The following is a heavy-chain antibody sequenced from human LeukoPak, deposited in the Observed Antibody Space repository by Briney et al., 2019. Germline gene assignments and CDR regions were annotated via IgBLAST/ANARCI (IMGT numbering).Heavy chain of an antibody. J-gene: IGHJ4*02. Sequence: SLXLXCAASGFTFSSYGXXWVRQAPGKGLEWVAVISYDGSNKYYADSVKGRFTISRDNSKNTLYLQMNSLRAEDTAVYYCAKVSVSGGGYDYWGQGTLVTVSS. V-gene: IGHV3-30*18. CDR3: AKVSVSGGGYDY. CDR1: GFTFSSYG. CDR2: ISYDGSNK. D-gene: IGHD5-12*01.